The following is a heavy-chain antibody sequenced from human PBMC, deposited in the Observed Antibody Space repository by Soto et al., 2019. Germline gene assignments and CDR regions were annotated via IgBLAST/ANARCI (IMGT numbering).Heavy chain of an antibody. CDR2: INPNSGGT. Sequence: QVPLVQSGAEVKKPGASVKVSCKASGYTFTGYYMHWVRQAPGQGLEWMGWINPNSGGTNYAQKFQGWVTMTRDTSISTAYMELSRLRSDDTAVYYCARELDDFWSGRVCLPASKRFDPWGQGTLVTVSS. V-gene: IGHV1-2*04. CDR1: GYTFTGYY. CDR3: ARELDDFWSGRVCLPASKRFDP. D-gene: IGHD3-3*01. J-gene: IGHJ5*02.